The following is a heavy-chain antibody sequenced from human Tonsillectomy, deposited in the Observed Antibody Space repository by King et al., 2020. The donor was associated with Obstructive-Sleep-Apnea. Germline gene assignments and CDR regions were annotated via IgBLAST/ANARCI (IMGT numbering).Heavy chain of an antibody. D-gene: IGHD2-15*01. CDR2: IDPTASYT. Sequence: VQLVESGAEVKKPGESLRISCKGSGYSFTNYWINWVRQMPGKGLEWMGRIDPTASYTNFSPSFQGHVTISADRSISTVYLQWSSLKASDSAMYYCARQDTYCSGQYYFDYWGQGTLVTVSS. CDR3: ARQDTYCSGQYYFDY. V-gene: IGHV5-10-1*03. J-gene: IGHJ4*02. CDR1: GYSFTNYW.